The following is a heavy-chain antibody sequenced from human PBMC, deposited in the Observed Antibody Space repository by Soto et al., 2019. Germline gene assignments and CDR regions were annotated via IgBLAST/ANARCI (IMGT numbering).Heavy chain of an antibody. V-gene: IGHV4-39*01. CDR1: GVSISSTTYY. Sequence: SETLSLTCNVSGVSISSTTYYWGWIRQPPGKGLEWIGGVYYSGSTYYNPSLKRRVTISVDTSKNQFSLELDSVTAADTAVYYCTRWSGKYYALFDLWGQRTLVTVSS. J-gene: IGHJ5*02. D-gene: IGHD1-26*01. CDR3: TRWSGKYYALFDL. CDR2: VYYSGST.